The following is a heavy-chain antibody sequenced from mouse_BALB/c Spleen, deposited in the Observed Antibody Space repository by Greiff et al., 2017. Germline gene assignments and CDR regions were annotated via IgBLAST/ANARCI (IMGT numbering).Heavy chain of an antibody. V-gene: IGHV5-17*02. D-gene: IGHD2-3*01. J-gene: IGHJ4*01. CDR2: ISSGSSTI. CDR3: AREDDGYYGGAMDY. Sequence: EVNLVESGGGLVQPGGSRKLSCAASGFTFSSFGMHWVRQAPEKGLEWVAYISSGSSTIYYADTVKGRFTISRDNPKNTLFLQMTSLRSEDTAMYYCAREDDGYYGGAMDYWGQGTSVTVSS. CDR1: GFTFSSFG.